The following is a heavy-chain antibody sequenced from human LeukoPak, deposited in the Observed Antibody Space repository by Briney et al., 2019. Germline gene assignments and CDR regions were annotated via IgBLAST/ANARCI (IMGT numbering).Heavy chain of an antibody. Sequence: GESLKISCKGSGYSFTDYRIGWVRQMPGKGLEWMGIIYPGDSDTRYSPSFQGQVTISADKSISTAYLQWSSLKASDTAMYYCARTYDSSGYPHAVDYWGQGTLVTVSS. CDR2: IYPGDSDT. J-gene: IGHJ4*02. CDR3: ARTYDSSGYPHAVDY. V-gene: IGHV5-51*01. D-gene: IGHD3-22*01. CDR1: GYSFTDYR.